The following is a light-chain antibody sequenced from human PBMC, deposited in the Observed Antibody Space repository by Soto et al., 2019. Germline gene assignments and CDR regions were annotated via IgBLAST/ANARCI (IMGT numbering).Light chain of an antibody. CDR1: SSDVGSFNL. CDR2: EVS. V-gene: IGLV2-23*02. Sequence: QSARTQPASVSGSPGQSITISCTGSSSDVGSFNLVSWYQQHPGKAPKLMIYEVSKRPSGVSNRFSGSKSANTASLTISGLQSEDQADYYCCSYAASGTFPYVFGTGTKVTVL. J-gene: IGLJ1*01. CDR3: CSYAASGTFPYV.